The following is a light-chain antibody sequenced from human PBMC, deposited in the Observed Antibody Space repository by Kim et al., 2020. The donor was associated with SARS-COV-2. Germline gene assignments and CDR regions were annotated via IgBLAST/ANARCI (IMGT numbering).Light chain of an antibody. CDR2: QDT. V-gene: IGLV3-1*01. J-gene: IGLJ3*02. CDR3: QAWDSSTAV. Sequence: PGQTASITCSGDKLGDKYACWYQQKPGQSPVLVIYQDTKRPSGIPERFSGSNSGNTATLTISGTQAMDEADYYCQAWDSSTAVFGGGTQLTVL. CDR1: KLGDKY.